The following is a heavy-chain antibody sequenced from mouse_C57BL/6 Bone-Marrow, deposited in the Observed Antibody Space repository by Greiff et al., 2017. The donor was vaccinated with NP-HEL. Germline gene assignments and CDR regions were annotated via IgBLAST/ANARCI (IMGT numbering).Heavy chain of an antibody. J-gene: IGHJ4*01. CDR2: INPNYGTT. CDR3: AIYYYGSSSYYYAMDY. CDR1: GYSFTDYN. D-gene: IGHD1-1*01. V-gene: IGHV1-39*01. Sequence: VQLQQSGPELVKPGASVKISCKASGYSFTDYNMNWVKQSTGQSLEWIGVINPNYGTTSYNQKFKGKATLTVDQSSSTAYMQLNSLTSEDSAVYYCAIYYYGSSSYYYAMDYWGQGTSVTVSS.